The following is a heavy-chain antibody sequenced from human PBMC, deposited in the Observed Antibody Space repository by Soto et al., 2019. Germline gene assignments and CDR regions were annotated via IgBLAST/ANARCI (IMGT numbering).Heavy chain of an antibody. J-gene: IGHJ4*02. CDR2: ISYDGNEK. CDR3: AKEGALSGWTDGDY. V-gene: IGHV3-30*18. CDR1: GFTFSTYG. D-gene: IGHD6-19*01. Sequence: QVQLVESGGGVVQPGRSLRLSCAASGFTFSTYGMHWVRQAPGKGLEWVAVISYDGNEKHYADSVKGRFTISRDNSKDTLPLQMTTLRAEDSAVYYCAKEGALSGWTDGDYWGQGTLVTVSS.